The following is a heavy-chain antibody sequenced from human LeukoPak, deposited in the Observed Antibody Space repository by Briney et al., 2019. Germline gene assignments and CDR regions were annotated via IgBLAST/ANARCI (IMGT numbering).Heavy chain of an antibody. D-gene: IGHD5-24*01. CDR2: IIPIFGTA. CDR1: GGTFISYA. Sequence: SVKVSCKASGGTFISYAISWVRQAPGQGLEWMGGIIPIFGTANYAQKFQGRVTITADESTSTAYMELSSLRSEDTAVYYCARGTSRDGYKVDYWGQGTLVTVSS. J-gene: IGHJ4*02. CDR3: ARGTSRDGYKVDY. V-gene: IGHV1-69*13.